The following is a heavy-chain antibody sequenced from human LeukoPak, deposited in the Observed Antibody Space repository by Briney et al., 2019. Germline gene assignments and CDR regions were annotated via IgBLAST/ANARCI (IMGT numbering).Heavy chain of an antibody. J-gene: IGHJ4*02. Sequence: GASVKVSCKVSGYTLTELSMHWVRQAPGKGLEWMGGFDPEDGETIYAQKFQGRVTMTEDTSTDTAYMELSSLRSEDTAVYYCATKPEMVRGVISGYWGQGTLVTVSP. CDR3: ATKPEMVRGVISGY. D-gene: IGHD3-10*01. CDR1: GYTLTELS. V-gene: IGHV1-24*01. CDR2: FDPEDGET.